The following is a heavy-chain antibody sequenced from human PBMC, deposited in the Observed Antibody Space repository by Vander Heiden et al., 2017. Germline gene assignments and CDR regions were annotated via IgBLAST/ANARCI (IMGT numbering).Heavy chain of an antibody. CDR2: IGGSGDST. Sequence: EVQLLESGGGLVQPGGSVRLSCAASGLTFSHYAMRWVRQAPGKGLEWVSVIGGSGDSTSYADSVKGRFTISRDNSKNTLYLQMNSLRAEDTAVYYCAKDRGSTWTTRPGYFDYWGQGTLVSVSS. V-gene: IGHV3-23*01. CDR3: AKDRGSTWTTRPGYFDY. J-gene: IGHJ4*02. CDR1: GLTFSHYA. D-gene: IGHD6-13*01.